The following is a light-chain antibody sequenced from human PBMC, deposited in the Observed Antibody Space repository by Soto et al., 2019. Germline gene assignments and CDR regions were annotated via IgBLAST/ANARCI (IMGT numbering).Light chain of an antibody. V-gene: IGKV1-9*01. CDR2: AAS. Sequence: DIQLTQSPSFLSASVGDRVTITCRASQRISSYLAWYQQKPGKAPKLLIYAASSLQSGVPSSFSGSGSGTEFTLTISSLQPEDFATYYCQQLNSYTFGPGTKVEIK. CDR1: QRISSY. J-gene: IGKJ3*01. CDR3: QQLNSYT.